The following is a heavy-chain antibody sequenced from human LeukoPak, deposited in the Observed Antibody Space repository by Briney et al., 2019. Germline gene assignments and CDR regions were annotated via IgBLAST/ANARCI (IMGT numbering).Heavy chain of an antibody. Sequence: SETLSLTCAVSGGSISSGGYSWSWIRQPPGKGLEWIGYIYHSGSTYYNPSLKSRVTISVDRSKNQFSLKLSSVTAADTAVYYCAGYRVKGIVVVPAGGSDAFDIWGQGTMVTVSS. CDR2: IYHSGST. V-gene: IGHV4-30-2*01. D-gene: IGHD2-2*01. CDR1: GGSISSGGYS. CDR3: AGYRVKGIVVVPAGGSDAFDI. J-gene: IGHJ3*02.